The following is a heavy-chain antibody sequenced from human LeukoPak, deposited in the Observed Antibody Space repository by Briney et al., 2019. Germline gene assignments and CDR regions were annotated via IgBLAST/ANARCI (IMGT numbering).Heavy chain of an antibody. V-gene: IGHV4-39*07. CDR2: IYYSGST. Sequence: SETLSLTCTVSGGSISSSSYYWGWIRQPPGKGLEWIGSIYYSGSTYYNPSLKSRVTISVDTSKNQFSLKLSSVTAADTAVYYCAASYQLLSDDAFDIWGQGTMVTVSS. CDR1: GGSISSSSYY. J-gene: IGHJ3*02. CDR3: AASYQLLSDDAFDI. D-gene: IGHD2-2*01.